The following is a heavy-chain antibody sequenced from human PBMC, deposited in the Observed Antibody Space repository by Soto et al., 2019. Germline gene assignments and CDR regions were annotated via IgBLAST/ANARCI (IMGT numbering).Heavy chain of an antibody. D-gene: IGHD2-2*02. J-gene: IGHJ6*02. CDR3: ARDRVVVVPAAIRYYYYGMDV. V-gene: IGHV4-31*03. CDR1: GGSISSGGYY. CDR2: IYYSGST. Sequence: SETLSLTCTVSGGSISSGGYYWSWIRQHPGKGLEWIGYIYYSGSTYYNPSLKSRVTISVDTSKNQFSLRLSSVTAADTAVYYCARDRVVVVPAAIRYYYYGMDVWGQGTTVTVSS.